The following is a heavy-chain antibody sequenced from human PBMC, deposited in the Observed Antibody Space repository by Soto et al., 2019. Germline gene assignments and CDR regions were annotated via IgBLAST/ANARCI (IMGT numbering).Heavy chain of an antibody. CDR2: IYYSGST. CDR3: ARDHGGNRGPVVPAAIYYYMDV. D-gene: IGHD2-2*01. CDR1: GGSISSGGYY. V-gene: IGHV4-31*03. J-gene: IGHJ6*03. Sequence: SETLSLTCTVSGGSISSGGYYWSWIRQHPGKGLEWIGYIYYSGSTYYNPSLKSRVTISVDTSKNQFSLKLSSVTAADTAVYYCARDHGGNRGPVVPAAIYYYMDVWGKGTTVTVSS.